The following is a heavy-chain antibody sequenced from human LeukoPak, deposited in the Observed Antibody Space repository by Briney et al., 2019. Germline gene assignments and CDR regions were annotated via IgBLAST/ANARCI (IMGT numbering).Heavy chain of an antibody. Sequence: GASVKVSCKASGYTFTDYYIHWVRQAPGQGLEWMGRINPNNGDTRYKQKFQDRVTMTRDTSISTAYMELNRLRSDDTAVFYCATSGDSGGFPRLFDYWGRGTLVTVSS. CDR3: ATSGDSGGFPRLFDY. V-gene: IGHV1-2*06. CDR2: INPNNGDT. CDR1: GYTFTDYY. J-gene: IGHJ4*02. D-gene: IGHD1-26*01.